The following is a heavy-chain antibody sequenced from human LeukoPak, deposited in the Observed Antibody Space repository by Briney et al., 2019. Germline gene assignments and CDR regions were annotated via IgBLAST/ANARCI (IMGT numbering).Heavy chain of an antibody. CDR1: GYTFTGYY. CDR2: INPNSGGT. V-gene: IGHV1-2*02. CDR3: ARKSGTTDYYYYYYMDV. Sequence: ASVKVSCKASGYTFTGYYMHWVRQAPGQGLEWMGWINPNSGGTNYAQKFQGRVTMTRDTSISTAYMELSSLRSEDTAVYYCARKSGTTDYYYYYYMDVWGKGTTVTVSS. D-gene: IGHD2/OR15-2a*01. J-gene: IGHJ6*03.